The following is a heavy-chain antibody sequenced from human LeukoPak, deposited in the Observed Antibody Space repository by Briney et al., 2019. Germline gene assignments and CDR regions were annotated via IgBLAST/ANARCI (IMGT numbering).Heavy chain of an antibody. V-gene: IGHV1-3*01. D-gene: IGHD6-19*01. CDR1: GGTFSSSA. Sequence: ASVKVSCKASGGTFSSSAISWVRQAPGQRLEWMGWINAGNGNTKYSQKFQGRVTITRDTSASTAYMELSSLRSEDTAVYYCAREYSSGWYWFDPWGQGTLVTVSS. J-gene: IGHJ5*02. CDR3: AREYSSGWYWFDP. CDR2: INAGNGNT.